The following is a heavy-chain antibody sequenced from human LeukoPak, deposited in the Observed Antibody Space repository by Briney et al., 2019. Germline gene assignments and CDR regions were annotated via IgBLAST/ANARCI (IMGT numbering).Heavy chain of an antibody. CDR1: GYTFTSYY. CDR2: SDPKSGAT. V-gene: IGHV1-2*02. D-gene: IGHD6-13*01. Sequence: ASVQVSCKTSGYTFTSYYIHWLRQAPGQRFEWMGWSDPKSGATKYEHFQGRVTMTRDTSISTAYMELSRLTSDDTAVYYCARESAGIAAAGDYYMDVWGKGTTVTVSS. J-gene: IGHJ6*03. CDR3: ARESAGIAAAGDYYMDV.